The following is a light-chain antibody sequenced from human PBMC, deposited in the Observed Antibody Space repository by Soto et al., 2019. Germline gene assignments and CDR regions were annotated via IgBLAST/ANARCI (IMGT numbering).Light chain of an antibody. Sequence: EIVLTQSPGTLSLSPGERATLSCRASQRVGNTYLVWYKQKPGQPPRFLMYDASTRATGIPDRFSGSGSGTDFTLTISRLEPEDFAVYYCQQYGSSPLTFGGGTKVEIK. CDR1: QRVGNTY. J-gene: IGKJ4*01. CDR2: DAS. V-gene: IGKV3-20*01. CDR3: QQYGSSPLT.